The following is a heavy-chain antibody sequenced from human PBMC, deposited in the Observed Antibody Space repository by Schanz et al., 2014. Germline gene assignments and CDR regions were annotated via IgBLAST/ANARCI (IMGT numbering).Heavy chain of an antibody. D-gene: IGHD5-12*01. CDR2: VYMSAAST. J-gene: IGHJ3*01. V-gene: IGHV3-53*01. Sequence: EVQLVESGGGQIQPGGSLRLSCAVSGFTVSSNYMSWVRQAPGKGLEWVSTVYMSAASTRYADSVKGRFIISRDSSKNTLFLQMNSLRPEDTALYFCARDEGRDGYNLAFDVWGQGTLVTVSS. CDR3: ARDEGRDGYNLAFDV. CDR1: GFTVSSNY.